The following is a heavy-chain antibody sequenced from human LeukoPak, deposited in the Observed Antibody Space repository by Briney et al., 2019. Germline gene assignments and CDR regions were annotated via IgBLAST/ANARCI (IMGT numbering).Heavy chain of an antibody. CDR1: GFTFSDYG. CDR2: IRGKPYGGAT. CDR3: SRTRISGIDGFDI. D-gene: IGHD2-15*01. V-gene: IGHV3-49*03. Sequence: GGSLRLSCTASGFTFSDYGVNWFRQAPGKGLEWVAFIRGKPYGGATEYAASVKGRFSISRDDSTSIVYLQMNSLKTEDTALYYCSRTRISGIDGFDIWGQGTMVTVSS. J-gene: IGHJ3*02.